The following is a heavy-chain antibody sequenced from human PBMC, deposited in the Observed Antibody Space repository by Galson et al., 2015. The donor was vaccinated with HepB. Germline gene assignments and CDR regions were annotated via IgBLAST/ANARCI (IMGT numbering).Heavy chain of an antibody. CDR2: ITGVYDNT. D-gene: IGHD1-26*01. V-gene: IGHV1-3*01. Sequence: SVKVSCKASAYGFINHGIHWVRQAPGRRLEWMGYITGVYDNTKYSQKLQGRVTITRDRSASTVYMEMSSLKSEDTAVYYCAREGGPYYYYFMDGWGTGTTVTVSS. CDR1: AYGFINHG. CDR3: AREGGPYYYYFMDG. J-gene: IGHJ6*03.